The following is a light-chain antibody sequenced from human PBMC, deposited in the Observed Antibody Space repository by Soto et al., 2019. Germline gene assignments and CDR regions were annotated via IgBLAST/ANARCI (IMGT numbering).Light chain of an antibody. J-gene: IGKJ1*01. CDR1: QSISTW. Sequence: DIRMTQSPSTLSASVGDRVTITCRASQSISTWLAWYQQKPGKAPKLLIYEASSLESGVSSRFSRSGSGTEFTLTITSLQPDDFATYYCQQYDSYRTFGPGTKVEI. CDR3: QQYDSYRT. V-gene: IGKV1-5*03. CDR2: EAS.